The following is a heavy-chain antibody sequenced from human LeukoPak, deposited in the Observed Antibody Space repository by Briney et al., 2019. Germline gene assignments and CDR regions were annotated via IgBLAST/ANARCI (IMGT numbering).Heavy chain of an antibody. J-gene: IGHJ4*02. V-gene: IGHV4-59*08. CDR1: GASISSYY. Sequence: SETLSLTCTVSGASISSYYWSWIRQPPGKGLEWSGYIYYSGSTNYNPSLKSRVTISVDTSKNQFSLKLSSVTAADTSVYYCARGYGDLYYWGQGTLVTVSS. CDR3: ARGYGDLYY. D-gene: IGHD4-17*01. CDR2: IYYSGST.